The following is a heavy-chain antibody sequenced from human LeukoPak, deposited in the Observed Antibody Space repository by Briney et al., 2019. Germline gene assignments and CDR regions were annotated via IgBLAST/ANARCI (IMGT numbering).Heavy chain of an antibody. CDR3: AKDYGSGSGFDY. CDR2: ISYDGSDK. J-gene: IGHJ4*02. D-gene: IGHD3-10*01. Sequence: PGRSLRLSCAASRFTFSNYVMHWVRQAPGKGLEWVAVISYDGSDKYYADSVKGRFTISRDNAKNSLYLQMNSLRVEDTALYYCAKDYGSGSGFDYWGQGTLVTVSS. CDR1: RFTFSNYV. V-gene: IGHV3-30*18.